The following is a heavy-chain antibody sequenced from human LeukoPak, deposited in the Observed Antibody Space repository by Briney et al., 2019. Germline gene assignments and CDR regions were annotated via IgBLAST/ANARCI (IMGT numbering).Heavy chain of an antibody. CDR2: FDPEDGET. D-gene: IGHD3-16*01. V-gene: IGHV1-24*01. J-gene: IGHJ4*02. CDR3: ATRLYYGWWMGY. CDR1: GYTLTEFS. Sequence: GASVKVSCKVSGYTLTEFSMNWVRQAPGKGLEWMGGFDPEDGETIYAQKFQGRVTMTEDTSTDTAYMELSSLRSEDTAVYYCATRLYYGWWMGYWGQGTLVTVSS.